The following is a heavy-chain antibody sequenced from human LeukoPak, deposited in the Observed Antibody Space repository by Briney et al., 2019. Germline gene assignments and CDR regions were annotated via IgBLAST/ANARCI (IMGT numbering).Heavy chain of an antibody. D-gene: IGHD6-19*01. CDR3: AHSKWLPPHFDY. Sequence: SGPALVKPTQTLTLTCTFSGFSLSTSGMCVSWIRQPPGKALEWLARIDWDDDKYYSTSLKTRLTISKDTSKNQVVLTMTNMDPVDTATYYCAHSKWLPPHFDYWGQGTLVTVSS. CDR1: GFSLSTSGMC. J-gene: IGHJ4*02. CDR2: IDWDDDK. V-gene: IGHV2-70*12.